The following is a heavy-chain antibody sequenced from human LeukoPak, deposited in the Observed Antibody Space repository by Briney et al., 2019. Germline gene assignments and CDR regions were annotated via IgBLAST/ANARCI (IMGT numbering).Heavy chain of an antibody. D-gene: IGHD2-15*01. V-gene: IGHV3-23*01. J-gene: IGHJ4*02. CDR3: AKSVVVITFRFDD. Sequence: PGGSLRLSCAASGFTFNSYVMSWVRQAPGKGLEWVSAINGGGGNTYYADSVKGRFTISRDNSKNMVYLQMNSLRAGDTAVYYCAKSVVVITFRFDDWGQGALVTVSS. CDR1: GFTFNSYV. CDR2: INGGGGNT.